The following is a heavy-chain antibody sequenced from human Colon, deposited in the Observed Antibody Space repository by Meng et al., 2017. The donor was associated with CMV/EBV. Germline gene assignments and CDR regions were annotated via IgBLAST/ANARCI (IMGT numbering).Heavy chain of an antibody. V-gene: IGHV3-30*04. J-gene: IGHJ5*02. Sequence: GESLKISCAASGFTFSSYTMHWVRQAPGEGLEWVAVVSYDGSNKNYADSVKGRFTISRDNSKNTVYLQIKSLRAEDTAVYYCVRDSQPPSSHEYWSWNVFDPWGQGTLVTVSS. CDR2: VSYDGSNK. CDR1: GFTFSSYT. CDR3: VRDSQPPSSHEYWSWNVFDP. D-gene: IGHD3-3*01.